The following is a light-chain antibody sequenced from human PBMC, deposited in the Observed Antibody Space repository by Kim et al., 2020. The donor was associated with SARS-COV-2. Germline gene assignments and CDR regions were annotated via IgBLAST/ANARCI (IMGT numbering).Light chain of an antibody. CDR1: QGIRND. CDR3: LQDYGYPRS. Sequence: SASVGDRVTITCRASQGIRNDLGWYQQKPGKAPKVLIYAASRLQSGVPSRFSGSGSGTDFTLTINSLQPEDFATYYCLQDYGYPRSFGQGTKLEI. CDR2: AAS. J-gene: IGKJ2*03. V-gene: IGKV1-6*01.